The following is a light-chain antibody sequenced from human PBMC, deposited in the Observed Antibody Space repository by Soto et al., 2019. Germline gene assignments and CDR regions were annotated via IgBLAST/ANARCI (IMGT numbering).Light chain of an antibody. CDR1: QDISNF. CDR3: QQTYSSPL. V-gene: IGKV3-11*01. CDR2: ATS. Sequence: EIVLAQSPATLSLSPGERATLSCRASQDISNFLAWYQQRPGQAPRLLIYATSSLQSGVPSRFRGSGSATDFTLTISSLQPEDFATYYCQQTYSSPLFGGGTKVEIK. J-gene: IGKJ4*01.